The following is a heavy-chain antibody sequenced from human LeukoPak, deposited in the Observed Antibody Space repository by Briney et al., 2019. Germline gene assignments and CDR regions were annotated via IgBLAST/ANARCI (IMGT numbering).Heavy chain of an antibody. Sequence: GGSLRLSCVVSEFAFDDYGMSWVRQPPGKGLEWVSGINWNGGSTGYVDSVKGRFTISRDNAKNSLYLQMNSLRVEDTALYYCVRGGFGESDYYMDVWGKGTTVTVPS. CDR2: INWNGGST. CDR3: VRGGFGESDYYMDV. D-gene: IGHD3-10*01. CDR1: EFAFDDYG. V-gene: IGHV3-20*04. J-gene: IGHJ6*03.